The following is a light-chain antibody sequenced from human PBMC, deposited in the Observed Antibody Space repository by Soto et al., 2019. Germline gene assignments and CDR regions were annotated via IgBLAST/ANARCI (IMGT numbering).Light chain of an antibody. CDR2: DVS. J-gene: IGLJ2*01. CDR3: SSYTSSSTLEVV. Sequence: QSALTQSASVSGSPGQSITISCTGTSSDVGGYNYVSWYQQHPGKAPKLMIYDVSNRPSGVSNRVSGSKSGNTASLTISGLQAEDEADYYCSSYTSSSTLEVVFGGGTKVTVL. V-gene: IGLV2-14*01. CDR1: SSDVGGYNY.